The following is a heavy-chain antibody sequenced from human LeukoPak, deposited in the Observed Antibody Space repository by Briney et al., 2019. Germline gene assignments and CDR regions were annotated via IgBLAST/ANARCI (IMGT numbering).Heavy chain of an antibody. J-gene: IGHJ4*02. D-gene: IGHD4-17*01. Sequence: PSETLSLTCTVSGGSISSSSYYWGWIRQPPGKGLEWIGSIYYSGSTYYNPSLKSRVTMSVDTSKNQFSLSLYSVTAADTAVYYCARDLGPAYGETGDFDYRGQGTLVTVSS. V-gene: IGHV4-39*07. CDR1: GGSISSSSYY. CDR3: ARDLGPAYGETGDFDY. CDR2: IYYSGST.